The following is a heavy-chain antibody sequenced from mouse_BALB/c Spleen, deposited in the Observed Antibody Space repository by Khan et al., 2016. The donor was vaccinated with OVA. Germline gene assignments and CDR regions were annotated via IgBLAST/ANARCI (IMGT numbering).Heavy chain of an antibody. CDR1: AFSLSRYN. V-gene: IGHV2-6-4*01. CDR2: IWGGGGT. CDR3: TRAYYRYDGYYAMDY. D-gene: IGHD2-14*01. J-gene: IGHJ4*01. Sequence: QVQLKESGPGLVAPSQSLSITCTVSAFSLSRYNIHWVRQPPGKGLEWLGMIWGGGGTDYNSPLKSRLNISKDNSKSQVFLKMNSLQTDDTAMYYCTRAYYRYDGYYAMDYWGQGTSVTVSS.